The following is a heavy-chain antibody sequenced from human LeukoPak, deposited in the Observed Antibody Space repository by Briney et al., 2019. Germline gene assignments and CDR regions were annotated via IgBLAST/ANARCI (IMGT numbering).Heavy chain of an antibody. CDR2: IIPILGIA. J-gene: IGHJ4*02. CDR1: GGIFISYA. V-gene: IGHV1-69*04. CDR3: ARDLPPYSFDY. Sequence: ASVNVSCMASGGIFISYASSWVRQAPGQGVEWMGRIIPILGIANYAKKFQGRATITADKSTSTAYMDLSSMRSEDTAVYYCARDLPPYSFDYWGQGTLVTVSS.